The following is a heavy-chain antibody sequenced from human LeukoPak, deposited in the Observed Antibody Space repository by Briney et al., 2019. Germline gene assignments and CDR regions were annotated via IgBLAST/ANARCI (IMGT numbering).Heavy chain of an antibody. J-gene: IGHJ4*02. CDR3: ARDPGGYSYGYVGYYFDY. D-gene: IGHD5-18*01. CDR1: GFTFSSYA. Sequence: PGRSLRLSCAASGFTFSSYAMHWVRQAPGKGLEWVAVISYDGSNKYYADSVKGRFTISRDNSKNTLYLQMSSLRAEDTAVYYCARDPGGYSYGYVGYYFDYWGQGTLVTVSS. V-gene: IGHV3-30-3*01. CDR2: ISYDGSNK.